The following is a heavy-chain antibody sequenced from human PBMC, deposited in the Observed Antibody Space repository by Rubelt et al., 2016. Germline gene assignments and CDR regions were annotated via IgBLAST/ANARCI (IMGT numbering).Heavy chain of an antibody. J-gene: IGHJ4*02. CDR3: ARGRLATTSIF. D-gene: IGHD1-26*01. V-gene: IGHV1-18*01. Sequence: QVQLVQSGAEVKKPEASVKVSCKASGYTFTRHGMTWVRQAPGQGLEWMGWISAYSGNTHYAQKFQGRVTMTSNTSTSTAYMELRSLRSDDTAVYYCARGRLATTSIFWGQGTPVTVSS. CDR2: ISAYSGNT. CDR1: GYTFTRHG.